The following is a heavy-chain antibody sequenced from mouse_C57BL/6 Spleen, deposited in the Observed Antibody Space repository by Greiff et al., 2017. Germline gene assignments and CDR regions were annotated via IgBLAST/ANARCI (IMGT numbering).Heavy chain of an antibody. Sequence: VQLQQPGAELVRPGTSVKLSCKASGYTFTSYWMHWVKQRPGQGLEWIGVIDPSDSYTIYKQKFKGKATLTVDTSSSTAYMQLSSLTSEDSAVYYCARAYDSSWFAYWGQGTLVTVSA. CDR2: IDPSDSYT. V-gene: IGHV1-59*01. D-gene: IGHD1-1*01. CDR1: GYTFTSYW. CDR3: ARAYDSSWFAY. J-gene: IGHJ3*01.